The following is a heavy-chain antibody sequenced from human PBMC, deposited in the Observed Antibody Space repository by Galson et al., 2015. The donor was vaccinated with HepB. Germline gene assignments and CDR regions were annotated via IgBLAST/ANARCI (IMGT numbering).Heavy chain of an antibody. CDR1: GFTFSSYW. CDR2: IKQGGSEK. J-gene: IGHJ4*02. D-gene: IGHD6-19*01. V-gene: IGHV3-7*01. CDR3: VRRQWLGSFDY. Sequence: SLRLSCAASGFTFSSYWMSWVRQAPGKGLEWVANIKQGGSEKYYVDSVKGRFTISRDNAKNSLYLQMNSLRAEDSAVYYCVRRQWLGSFDYWGQGTLVTVSS.